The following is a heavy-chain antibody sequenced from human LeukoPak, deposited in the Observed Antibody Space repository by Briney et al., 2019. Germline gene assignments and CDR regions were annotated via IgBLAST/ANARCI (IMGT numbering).Heavy chain of an antibody. Sequence: ASVKVSCKASGYTFTNYYIHWVRQAPGQGLECMGIINPSGGSTSYAQKFQGRVTMTRDMSTSTVYMELSSLRSEDTAVYYCARGGVGATTYVWFDPWGQGTMVTVSS. D-gene: IGHD1-26*01. CDR3: ARGGVGATTYVWFDP. CDR2: INPSGGST. CDR1: GYTFTNYY. V-gene: IGHV1-46*01. J-gene: IGHJ3*01.